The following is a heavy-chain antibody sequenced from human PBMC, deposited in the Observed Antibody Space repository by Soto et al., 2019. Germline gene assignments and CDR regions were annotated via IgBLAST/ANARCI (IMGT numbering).Heavy chain of an antibody. D-gene: IGHD3-3*01. CDR3: ARVSPGYDFWSGYYPPYYFDY. CDR1: GGSVSSGSYY. J-gene: IGHJ4*02. CDR2: IYYSGST. V-gene: IGHV4-61*01. Sequence: PSETLSLTCTVSGGSVSSGSYYWSWIRQPPGKGLEWIGYIYYSGSTNYNPSLNSRVTISVDTSKNQFSLKLSSVTAADTAVYYCARVSPGYDFWSGYYPPYYFDYWGQGTLVTVSS.